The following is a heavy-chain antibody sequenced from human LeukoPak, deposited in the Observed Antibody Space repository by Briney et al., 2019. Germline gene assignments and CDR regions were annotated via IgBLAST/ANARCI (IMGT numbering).Heavy chain of an antibody. CDR1: GFTFSNYA. CDR3: ARGREGYSYVYEC. V-gene: IGHV3-64*01. Sequence: GGSLRLSCAASGFTFSNYAMHWVRQAPGKGLEFISSISSNGLSTYYGISVRGRFTISRDNAKNSLYLQMNSLRAEDTAVYYCARGREGYSYVYECWGQGTLVTVSS. J-gene: IGHJ4*02. D-gene: IGHD5-18*01. CDR2: ISSNGLST.